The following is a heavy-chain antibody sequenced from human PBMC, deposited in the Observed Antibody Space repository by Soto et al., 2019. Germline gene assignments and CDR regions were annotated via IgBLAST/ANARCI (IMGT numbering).Heavy chain of an antibody. CDR3: AREGNLGKWLQPLDF. J-gene: IGHJ4*02. CDR2: IHYNGNT. CDR1: NDSTDPTS. D-gene: IGHD5-12*01. V-gene: IGHV4-59*01. Sequence: SETLSLTCTITNDSTDPTSWSPVPQPPGKGLEWIGNIHYNGNTKYNPSLKSRVSMSVDTSKNQFSLRLISVTAADTAKYFCAREGNLGKWLQPLDFWGQGSLVTVS.